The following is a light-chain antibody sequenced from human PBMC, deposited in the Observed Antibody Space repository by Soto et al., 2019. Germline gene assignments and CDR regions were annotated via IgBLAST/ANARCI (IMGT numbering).Light chain of an antibody. CDR2: YDS. Sequence: SYELTQPPSVSVAPGKTARITCGGDNIGRKTLNWYQQRPGQAPVLVIFYDSDRPSGIPERFSGSNSGNTATLTISRVEAGDEADYYCQGWESSNDLYWVFGGGTKLTVL. CDR1: NIGRKT. V-gene: IGLV3-21*01. J-gene: IGLJ3*02. CDR3: QGWESSNDLYWV.